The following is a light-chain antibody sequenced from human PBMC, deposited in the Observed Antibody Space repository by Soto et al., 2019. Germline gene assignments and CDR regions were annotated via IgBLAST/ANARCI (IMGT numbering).Light chain of an antibody. CDR2: VAP. V-gene: IGKV1-39*01. J-gene: IGKJ1*01. CDR3: QQRGT. CDR1: QSIGSY. Sequence: DIQMTQSPSSLSASVGDRVTIACRASQSIGSYLNWYQVKPGKAPKLLLSVAPGFQGEVPSYFSGSGSGTDFTLTISSLEPEDFAVYYCQQRGTVGQGTKVDIK.